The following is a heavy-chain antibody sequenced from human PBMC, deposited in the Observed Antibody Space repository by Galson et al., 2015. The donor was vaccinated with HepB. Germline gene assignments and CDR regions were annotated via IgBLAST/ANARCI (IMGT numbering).Heavy chain of an antibody. Sequence: LRLSCAASGFTLRSHWMHWVRQAPGKGLLWVARIDVAGLSTAYADSVKGRFTIARDNAKNTLYLQMDDLRPEDTSLYFFARDQSSVFDILTASYNWYFDLWGRGTLVTVST. CDR3: ARDQSSVFDILTASYNWYFDL. D-gene: IGHD3-9*01. CDR1: GFTLRSHW. V-gene: IGHV3-74*01. CDR2: IDVAGLST. J-gene: IGHJ2*01.